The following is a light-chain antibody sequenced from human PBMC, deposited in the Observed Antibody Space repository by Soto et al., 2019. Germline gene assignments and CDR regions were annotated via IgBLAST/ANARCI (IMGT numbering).Light chain of an antibody. Sequence: QSVLTQSPSASGTPGQRVSISCSGSTSNIGTNTVSWYQHVPGTAPKLLIYSNDQRPSAVPGRFSGSKSGTSASLAISGLQTEDEADYYCCSYAGSHTFYVFGSGTKVTVL. CDR1: TSNIGTNT. J-gene: IGLJ1*01. V-gene: IGLV1-44*01. CDR2: SND. CDR3: CSYAGSHTFYV.